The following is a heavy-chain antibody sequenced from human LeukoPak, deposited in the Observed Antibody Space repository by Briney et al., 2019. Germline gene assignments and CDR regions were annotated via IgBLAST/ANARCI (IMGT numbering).Heavy chain of an antibody. CDR2: IRYDGSNK. V-gene: IGHV3-30*02. D-gene: IGHD6-19*01. CDR3: AKDPLYSVAGPPRYYGMDV. J-gene: IGHJ6*02. CDR1: GFTFSSYG. Sequence: GGSLRLSCAASGFTFSSYGMHWVRQAPGKGLEWVAFIRYDGSNKYYADSVKGRFTISRDNSKNTLYLQMNSLRAEDTAVYYCAKDPLYSVAGPPRYYGMDVWGQGTMATVSS.